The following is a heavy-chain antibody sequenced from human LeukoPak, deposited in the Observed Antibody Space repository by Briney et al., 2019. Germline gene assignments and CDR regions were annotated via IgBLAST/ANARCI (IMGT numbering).Heavy chain of an antibody. D-gene: IGHD2-2*01. Sequence: GGSLRLSCAASGFTFSDYYMSWIRQAPGKGLEWVSYISSSGSTIYYADSVKGQFTISRGNAKNSLYLQMNSLRAEDTAVYYCARDYSSTSRNAFDIWGQGTMVTVSS. V-gene: IGHV3-11*01. J-gene: IGHJ3*02. CDR3: ARDYSSTSRNAFDI. CDR1: GFTFSDYY. CDR2: ISSSGSTI.